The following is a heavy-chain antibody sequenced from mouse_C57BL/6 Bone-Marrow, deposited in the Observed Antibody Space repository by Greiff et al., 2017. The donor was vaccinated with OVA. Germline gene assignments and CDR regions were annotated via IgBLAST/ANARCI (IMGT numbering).Heavy chain of an antibody. D-gene: IGHD1-1*01. Sequence: VQLQESGAELVKPGASVKLSCKASGYTFTEYTIHWVKQRSGQGLEWIGWFYPGSGSIKYNEKFKDKATLTADKTSSTVYMKLSRLTSKDSAVYFWARHEDRGYCYGSSYDWYFDVWGTGTTVTVSS. J-gene: IGHJ1*03. V-gene: IGHV1-62-2*01. CDR1: GYTFTEYT. CDR3: ARHEDRGYCYGSSYDWYFDV. CDR2: FYPGSGSI.